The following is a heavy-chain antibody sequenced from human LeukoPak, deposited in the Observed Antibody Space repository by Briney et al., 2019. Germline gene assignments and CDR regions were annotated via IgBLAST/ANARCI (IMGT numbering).Heavy chain of an antibody. D-gene: IGHD3-10*01. V-gene: IGHV1-2*02. CDR2: INPNSGGT. CDR1: GYTFTGYY. J-gene: IGHJ4*02. CDR3: ARDWKEFGELFDY. Sequence: ASVKVSCKASGYTFTGYYMHWVRQAPGQGLEWMGWINPNSGGTNYAQKFQGRVTMTRDTSISTAYMELSRLRSDDTAVYYCARDWKEFGELFDYWGQGTLVTVSS.